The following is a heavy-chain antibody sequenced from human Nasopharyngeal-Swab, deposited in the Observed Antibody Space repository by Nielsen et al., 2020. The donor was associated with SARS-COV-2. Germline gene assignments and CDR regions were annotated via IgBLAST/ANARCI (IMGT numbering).Heavy chain of an antibody. CDR2: ISSSGSTI. V-gene: IGHV3-11*01. CDR1: GFTFSDYY. J-gene: IGHJ3*02. Sequence: GGSLRLSCAASGFTFSDYYMSWIRQAPGKGLEWVSYISSSGSTIYYADSVKGRFTISRDNAKNSLYLQMNSLRAEDTAVYYCARDQYYYDSSGPAFDIWGQGTMVTVSS. D-gene: IGHD3-22*01. CDR3: ARDQYYYDSSGPAFDI.